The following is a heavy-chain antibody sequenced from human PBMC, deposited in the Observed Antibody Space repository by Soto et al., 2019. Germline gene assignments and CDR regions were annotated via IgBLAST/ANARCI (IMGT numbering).Heavy chain of an antibody. CDR3: ARSLLTSSWYAGS. V-gene: IGHV4-59*04. CDR2: IYHSGTT. CDR1: VAPITINY. Sequence: TVSVAPITINYWSWIRQPPGKGLEWIGSIYHSGTTYYNPSLKSRVTISLDTSRNQFSLKLTSVTAADTAVYYCARSLLTSSWYAGSWGQGTLVTVSS. D-gene: IGHD6-13*01. J-gene: IGHJ5*02.